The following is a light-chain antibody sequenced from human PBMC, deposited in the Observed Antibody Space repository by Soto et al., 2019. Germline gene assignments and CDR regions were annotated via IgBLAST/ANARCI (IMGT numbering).Light chain of an antibody. CDR1: QSIASSY. CDR3: QQFSRPPLT. V-gene: IGKV3-20*01. Sequence: EIVLTQSTGTLSVSPGERATLSCRASQSIASSYLAWYQQKPGQPPRLLLYRTFNRATGIPDRFSGSGSGTDFTLTISILEPEDFAVYFCQQFSRPPLTFGGGTKVEI. J-gene: IGKJ4*01. CDR2: RTF.